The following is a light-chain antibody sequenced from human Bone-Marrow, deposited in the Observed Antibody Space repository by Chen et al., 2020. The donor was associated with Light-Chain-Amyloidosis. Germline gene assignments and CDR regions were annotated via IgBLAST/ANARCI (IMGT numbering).Light chain of an antibody. CDR1: SGSIATNY. CDR3: QSYQGSSQGV. J-gene: IGLJ3*02. V-gene: IGLV6-57*01. Sequence: NFMLTQPHSVSESPGKTVIISCTRSSGSIATNYVQWYQQRPGSSPTTVIYDDDQRPSGVPDRFSGSSDRSSNSASLTISVLKNEDEADYYCQSYQGSSQGVFGGGTKLTVL. CDR2: DDD.